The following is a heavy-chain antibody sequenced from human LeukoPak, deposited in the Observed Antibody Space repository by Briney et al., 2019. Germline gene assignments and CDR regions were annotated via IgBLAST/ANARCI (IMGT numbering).Heavy chain of an antibody. CDR2: IYYSGST. V-gene: IGHV4-59*08. Sequence: SETLSLTCTVSGGSISSYYWSWIRQPPGKGLEWIGYIYYSGSTNYNPSLKSRVTISVDTSKNQFSLKLSSVTAADTAVYYCARRRYYFDYWGQGTLVTVSS. CDR3: ARRRYYFDY. CDR1: GGSISSYY. J-gene: IGHJ4*02.